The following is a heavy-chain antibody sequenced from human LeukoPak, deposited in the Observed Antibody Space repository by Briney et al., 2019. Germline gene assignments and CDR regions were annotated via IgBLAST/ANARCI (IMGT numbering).Heavy chain of an antibody. D-gene: IGHD3-9*01. CDR3: AAGGQLRYFDWLLPEPYYFDY. J-gene: IGHJ4*02. CDR2: IVVGSGNT. CDR1: GFIITSSA. Sequence: GTSVKISCKASGFIITSSAVQWVRQARGQRREWIGWIVVGSGNTNYAEKLQERVTITRDMSTSTAYIELSSLRSEDTAVYYCAAGGQLRYFDWLLPEPYYFDYWGQGTLVTVSS. V-gene: IGHV1-58*01.